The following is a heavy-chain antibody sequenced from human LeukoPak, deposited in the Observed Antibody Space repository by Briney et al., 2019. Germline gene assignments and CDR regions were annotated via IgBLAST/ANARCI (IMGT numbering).Heavy chain of an antibody. J-gene: IGHJ3*02. V-gene: IGHV3-23*01. CDR3: AKCSASYYNDAFDI. CDR2: IRGGGGVT. D-gene: IGHD3-10*02. Sequence: PGGSLRLSCAASGFTFDNYAMNWVRQAPGQGLEWLSYIRGGGGVTRYSDSVKGRFTITRDNSKNTLYLQMNHLRAEDTAIYYCAKCSASYYNDAFDIWGRGTMVTVSS. CDR1: GFTFDNYA.